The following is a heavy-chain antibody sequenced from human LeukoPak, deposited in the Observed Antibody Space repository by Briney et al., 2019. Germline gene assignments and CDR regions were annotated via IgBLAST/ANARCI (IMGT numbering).Heavy chain of an antibody. V-gene: IGHV3-15*01. J-gene: IGHJ4*02. Sequence: GGSLRLSCAASGFTFSNAWMSWVRQAPGKGLEWVGRIKSKSDGGTTDYAAPVKGRFTISRDDSKNTLYLQMNTLKTEDIAVYYCTTDPIVTVIVVDNFDYWGQGTLVTVSS. CDR3: TTDPIVTVIVVDNFDY. CDR1: GFTFSNAW. D-gene: IGHD3-22*01. CDR2: IKSKSDGGTT.